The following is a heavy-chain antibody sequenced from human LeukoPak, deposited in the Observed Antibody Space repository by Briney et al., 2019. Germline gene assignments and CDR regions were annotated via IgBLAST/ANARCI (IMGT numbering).Heavy chain of an antibody. CDR3: ARGGRGSAAVVAPRSFDI. CDR2: TYTGGNS. CDR1: GFTVSSTH. Sequence: PGGSLRLSCGASGFTVSSTHMVWVRQAPGKGLEWVSVTYTGGNSYYAGPVQGRFIISRDISKNTLYLQMNNLRAEDSALYYCARGGRGSAAVVAPRSFDIWGQGTMVTVSS. V-gene: IGHV3-53*01. D-gene: IGHD3-22*01. J-gene: IGHJ3*02.